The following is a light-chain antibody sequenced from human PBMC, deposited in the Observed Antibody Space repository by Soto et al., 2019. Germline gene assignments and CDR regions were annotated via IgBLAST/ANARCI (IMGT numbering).Light chain of an antibody. CDR2: GGS. Sequence: ENVWTLFPCTLSLSTGERATLSFRAGQSVTGNYLAWYQQKPGQAPRLLISGGSSRATGTPDRFSGSGSGTDFVLTISRLEPEDFAVYYCQQYGTSPLPFAQGTRLEIK. V-gene: IGKV3-20*01. CDR3: QQYGTSPLP. CDR1: QSVTGNY. J-gene: IGKJ5*01.